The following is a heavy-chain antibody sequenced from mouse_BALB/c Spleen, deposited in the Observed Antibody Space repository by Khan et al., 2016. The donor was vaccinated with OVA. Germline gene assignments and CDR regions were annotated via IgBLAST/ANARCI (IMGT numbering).Heavy chain of an antibody. Sequence: QVQLKQSGPGLVQPSQSLSITCTASGFSLNYYGVHWVRQSPGKGLEWLGGIWSGGSTDYNAPFISRLSISTDNSKSQVFFKMNSLQSNDTAIYYCARNYDYDECFAYWGQGTLVTVSA. D-gene: IGHD2-4*01. CDR1: GFSLNYYG. CDR2: IWSGGST. CDR3: ARNYDYDECFAY. J-gene: IGHJ3*01. V-gene: IGHV2-2*03.